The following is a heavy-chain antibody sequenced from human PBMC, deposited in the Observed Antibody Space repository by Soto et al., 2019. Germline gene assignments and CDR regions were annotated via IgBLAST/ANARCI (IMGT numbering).Heavy chain of an antibody. CDR3: VRGGYMHACDI. D-gene: IGHD6-13*01. V-gene: IGHV3-74*01. Sequence: EVQLVESGGGLVQPGGSLRLSCAASGFTFSSYWMYWVRQAPGKGLEWVSHMNNDGSYTIYAESVKGRFTFSRDNAKNTLYLQMNSRRAEATAVYYCVRGGYMHACDIWGQGTMVTVSS. J-gene: IGHJ3*02. CDR1: GFTFSSYW. CDR2: MNNDGSYT.